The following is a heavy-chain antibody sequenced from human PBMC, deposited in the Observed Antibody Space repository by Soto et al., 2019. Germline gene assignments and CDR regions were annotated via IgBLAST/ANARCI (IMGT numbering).Heavy chain of an antibody. D-gene: IGHD2-2*02. J-gene: IGHJ4*02. CDR3: AKDSRYCSSTSCYTVLDY. CDR2: ISGSGGST. Sequence: GWSLRVSCAAAGFTFSSYAMSWVRQAPGKGLEWVSAISGSGGSTYYADSVKGRFTISRDNSKNTLYLQMNSLRAEDTAVYYCAKDSRYCSSTSCYTVLDYWGQGTLVTVSS. V-gene: IGHV3-23*01. CDR1: GFTFSSYA.